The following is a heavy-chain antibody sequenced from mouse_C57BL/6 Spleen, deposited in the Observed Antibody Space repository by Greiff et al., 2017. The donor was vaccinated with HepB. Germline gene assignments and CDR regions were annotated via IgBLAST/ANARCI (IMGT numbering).Heavy chain of an antibody. Sequence: QVHVKQPGTELVKPGASVKLSCKASGYTFTSYWMHWVKQRPGQGLEWIGNINPSNGGTNYNEKFKSKATLTVDKSSSTAYMQLSSLTSEDSAVYYCARGGYYGSSPFAYWGQGTLVTVSA. CDR1: GYTFTSYW. D-gene: IGHD1-1*01. V-gene: IGHV1-53*01. CDR2: INPSNGGT. J-gene: IGHJ3*01. CDR3: ARGGYYGSSPFAY.